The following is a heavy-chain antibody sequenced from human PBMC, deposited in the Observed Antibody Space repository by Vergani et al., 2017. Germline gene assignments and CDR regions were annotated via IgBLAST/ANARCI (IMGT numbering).Heavy chain of an antibody. CDR1: GYTFTGYY. CDR3: ARGGSIAAPSYLYYFYMDV. J-gene: IGHJ6*03. V-gene: IGHV1-18*04. Sequence: QVQLVQSGAEVKKPGASVQVSCKASGYTFTGYYIHWVRQAPGQGLEWMGWINGYDGKTKYVEKLQGRITVTIDTSTNSAYMELRGLRSDDTAVYYCARGGSIAAPSYLYYFYMDVWGKGTSVTVSS. D-gene: IGHD6-6*01. CDR2: INGYDGKT.